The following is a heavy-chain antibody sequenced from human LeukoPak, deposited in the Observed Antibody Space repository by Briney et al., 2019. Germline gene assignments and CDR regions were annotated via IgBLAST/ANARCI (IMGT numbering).Heavy chain of an antibody. CDR1: GFTFSDCD. D-gene: IGHD6-13*01. J-gene: IGHJ4*02. CDR3: ARAYPPLRTAAAGDQ. Sequence: GGSLRLSCTASGFTFSDCDMSWVRQAPGKGLEWVSSISYRSSPIYYADSVKGRFTISRDNAKNSLYLQTDSLRAGDTAVYYCARAYPPLRTAAAGDQWGQGTLVTVSS. V-gene: IGHV3-21*01. CDR2: ISYRSSPI.